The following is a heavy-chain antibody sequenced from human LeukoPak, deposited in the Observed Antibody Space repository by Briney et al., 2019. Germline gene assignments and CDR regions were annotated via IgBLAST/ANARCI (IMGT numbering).Heavy chain of an antibody. CDR3: AKDQVGYSYGNHYFDY. Sequence: GGSLRLSCAASGFTFSGYGMHWVRQAPGRGLEWVAVIWYDGSNKYYADSVRGRFTISRDNSKNTLYLLMNSLRAEDTAVYYCAKDQVGYSYGNHYFDYWGQGTLVTVSS. CDR1: GFTFSGYG. V-gene: IGHV3-33*06. CDR2: IWYDGSNK. D-gene: IGHD5-18*01. J-gene: IGHJ4*02.